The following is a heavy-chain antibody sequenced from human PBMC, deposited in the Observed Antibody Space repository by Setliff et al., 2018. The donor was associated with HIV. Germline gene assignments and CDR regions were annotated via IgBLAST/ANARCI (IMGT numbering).Heavy chain of an antibody. V-gene: IGHV3-53*01. D-gene: IGHD3-3*01. CDR1: GFTVSSNY. Sequence: LRLSCAASGFTVSSNYMSWVRQAPGKGLEWVSVIYSGGSAYYADSVKGRFTISRDNSKNTLYLQMNSLRAEDTAVYYCARADWSGYGDVWGKGTTVTVSS. J-gene: IGHJ6*04. CDR3: ARADWSGYGDV. CDR2: IYSGGSA.